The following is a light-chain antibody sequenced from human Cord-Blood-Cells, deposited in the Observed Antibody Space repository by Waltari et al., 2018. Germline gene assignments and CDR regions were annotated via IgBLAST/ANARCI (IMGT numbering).Light chain of an antibody. V-gene: IGKV3-20*01. CDR2: GAS. CDR3: QQYGSSPLT. CDR1: QSVSSSY. Sequence: DIVLTQSPGTLSSPPGERAPLSCRASQSVSSSYLAWYQQKPGQDPRLLIYGASSRATGIPDRFSGSGSGTDFTLTISRLEPEDFAVYYCQQYGSSPLTFGGGTKVEIK. J-gene: IGKJ4*01.